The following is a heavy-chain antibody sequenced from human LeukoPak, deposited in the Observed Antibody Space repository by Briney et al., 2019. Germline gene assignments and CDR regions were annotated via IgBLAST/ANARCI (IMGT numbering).Heavy chain of an antibody. CDR1: GGSISSSSYY. CDR2: ICYSGST. V-gene: IGHV4-39*01. Sequence: PSETLSLTCTVSGGSISSSSYYWGWIRQPPGKGLEWIGSICYSGSTYYNPSLKSRVTISVDTSKNQFSLKLSSVTAADTAVYYCARPYSSSSTDYFDYWGQGTLVTVSS. D-gene: IGHD6-6*01. CDR3: ARPYSSSSTDYFDY. J-gene: IGHJ4*02.